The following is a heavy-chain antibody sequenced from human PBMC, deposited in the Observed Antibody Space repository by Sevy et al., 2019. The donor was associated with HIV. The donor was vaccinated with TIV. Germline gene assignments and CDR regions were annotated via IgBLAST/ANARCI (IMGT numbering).Heavy chain of an antibody. D-gene: IGHD3-10*01. V-gene: IGHV3-23*01. Sequence: GGSLRLSCAASGFIFSNYAMTWVRQAPGKGLEWVSTINDGGGHTYYADSVKGRFTISRDNPKNTLYLQMNSLRAEDTAIYYCVGDYYSGLDYWGQGTLVTVSS. CDR3: VGDYYSGLDY. J-gene: IGHJ4*02. CDR2: INDGGGHT. CDR1: GFIFSNYA.